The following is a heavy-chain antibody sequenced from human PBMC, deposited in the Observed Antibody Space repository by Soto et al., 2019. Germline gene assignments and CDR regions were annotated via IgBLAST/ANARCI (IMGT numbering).Heavy chain of an antibody. CDR3: ARQSCSSTSCFYDY. CDR2: LNPNTGAT. J-gene: IGHJ4*02. Sequence: ASVKVPCKTSEYTFTDNYIYWLRQAPGQGLEWMGWLNPNTGATDFAQRFQGRVTLTSDTSISTAYMELSRLTSDDTAVFYCARQSCSSTSCFYDYWGPGTRVTVS. CDR1: EYTFTDNY. D-gene: IGHD2-2*01. V-gene: IGHV1-2*02.